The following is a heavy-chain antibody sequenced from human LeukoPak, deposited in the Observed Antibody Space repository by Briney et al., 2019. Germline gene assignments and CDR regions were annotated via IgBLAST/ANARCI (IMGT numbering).Heavy chain of an antibody. D-gene: IGHD6-13*01. CDR2: IYYSGSA. CDR1: GGSISSYY. V-gene: IGHV4-59*01. J-gene: IGHJ4*02. CDR3: ARLLNRYSSHDY. Sequence: SETLSLTCTVSGGSISSYYWSWIRQPPGKGLEWIGYIYYSGSANYNPPLKSRVTISVDTSKNLFSLKLSSVTAADTAVYYCARLLNRYSSHDYWGQGTLVTVSS.